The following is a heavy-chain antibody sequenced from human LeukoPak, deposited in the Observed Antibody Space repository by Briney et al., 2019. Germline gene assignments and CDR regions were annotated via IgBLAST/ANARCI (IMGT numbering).Heavy chain of an antibody. CDR2: INHSGST. Sequence: SETLSLTCAVYGGSFSGYYWSWIRQPPGKGLEWIGEINHSGSTNYNPSLKSRVIISVDTSKNQFSLKLSSVTAADTAVYYCASKRYSSGWYKLNYFDYWGQGTLVTVSS. CDR3: ASKRYSSGWYKLNYFDY. D-gene: IGHD6-19*01. CDR1: GGSFSGYY. V-gene: IGHV4-34*01. J-gene: IGHJ4*02.